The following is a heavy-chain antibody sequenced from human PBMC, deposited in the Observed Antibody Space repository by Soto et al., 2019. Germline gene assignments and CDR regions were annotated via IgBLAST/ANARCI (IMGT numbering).Heavy chain of an antibody. CDR2: INHSGST. CDR3: ARAHYYGSGPRENWFDP. D-gene: IGHD3-10*01. Sequence: SETLSLTCAVYGGSFSGYYWSWIRQPPGKGLEWIGEINHSGSTNYNPSLKGRVTISVDTSKNQFSLKLSSVTAADTAVYYCARAHYYGSGPRENWFDPWGQGTLVTVSS. CDR1: GGSFSGYY. J-gene: IGHJ5*02. V-gene: IGHV4-34*01.